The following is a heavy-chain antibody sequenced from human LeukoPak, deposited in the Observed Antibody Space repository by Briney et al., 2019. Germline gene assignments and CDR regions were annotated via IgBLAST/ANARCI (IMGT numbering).Heavy chain of an antibody. Sequence: GGSLRLSCAASGFTFSSYEMNWVRQAPGKGLEWVSAISGSGDSTDYADSVKGRFPISRDNSKNTLYLQMFSLRPEDTAVYFCARDLILWGQGTVVTVSS. CDR3: ARDLIL. CDR2: ISGSGDST. J-gene: IGHJ3*01. CDR1: GFTFSSYE. V-gene: IGHV3-23*01.